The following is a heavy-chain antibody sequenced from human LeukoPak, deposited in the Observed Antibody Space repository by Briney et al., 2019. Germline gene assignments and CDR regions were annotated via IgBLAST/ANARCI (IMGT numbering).Heavy chain of an antibody. D-gene: IGHD2-2*01. CDR2: MNPNSGNT. J-gene: IGHJ6*02. V-gene: IGHV1-8*01. CDR3: ARSTTRYYYYYYGMDV. CDR1: GYTFTSYD. Sequence: ASVKVSCKASGYTFTSYDINWVRQATGQGLEWMGWMNPNSGNTGYAQKFQGRVTMTRNTSISTAYVELSSLRSEDTAVYYCARSTTRYYYYYYGMDVWGQGTTVTVSS.